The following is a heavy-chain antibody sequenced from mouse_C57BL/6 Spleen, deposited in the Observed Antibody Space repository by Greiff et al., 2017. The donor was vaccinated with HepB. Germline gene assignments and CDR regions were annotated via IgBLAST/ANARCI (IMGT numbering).Heavy chain of an antibody. CDR1: GFTFSSYA. CDR3: TRDHYGYDGAWFAY. V-gene: IGHV5-9-1*02. Sequence: EVKLVESGEGLVKPGGSLKLSCAASGFTFSSYAMSWVRQTPEKRLEWVAYISSGGDYIYYADTVKGRFTISRDNARNTLYLQMSSLKSEDTAMYYCTRDHYGYDGAWFAYWGQGTLVTVSA. D-gene: IGHD2-2*01. CDR2: ISSGGDYI. J-gene: IGHJ3*01.